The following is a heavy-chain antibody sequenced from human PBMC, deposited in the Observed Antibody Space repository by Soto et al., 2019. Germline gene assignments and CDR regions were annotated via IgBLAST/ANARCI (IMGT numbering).Heavy chain of an antibody. CDR2: INPSGDSR. V-gene: IGHV1-46*01. CDR1: GLSFSDYF. D-gene: IGHD2-15*01. Sequence: ASVKGSCKASGLSFSDYFMHWVRQAPGQGLEWMGIINPSGDSRNYAQKFQGRVTITRDTSTSTVYMDLSSLRYEDTAVYYCARDNSQNYGTPAASSWLHPWGQGTPVTVSS. J-gene: IGHJ5*02. CDR3: ARDNSQNYGTPAASSWLHP.